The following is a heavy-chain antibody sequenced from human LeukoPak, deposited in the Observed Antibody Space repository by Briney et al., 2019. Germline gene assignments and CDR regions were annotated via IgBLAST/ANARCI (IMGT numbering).Heavy chain of an antibody. CDR1: GFTFSSYS. D-gene: IGHD6-19*01. CDR2: ISSSSSYI. J-gene: IGHJ5*02. CDR3: ARYSSGWYDWFDP. V-gene: IGHV3-21*01. Sequence: PGGSLRLSCAASGFTFSSYSMNWVRQAPGKGLEWVSSISSSSSYIYYADSVRGRFTISRDNAEKSLYLQMNSLRAEDTAVYYCARYSSGWYDWFDPWGQGTLVTVSS.